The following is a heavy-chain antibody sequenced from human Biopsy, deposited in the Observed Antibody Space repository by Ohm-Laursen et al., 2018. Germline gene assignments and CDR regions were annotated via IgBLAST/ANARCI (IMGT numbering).Heavy chain of an antibody. CDR2: INPRSGNT. Sequence: ASVKVSCNASGYTFTTYYIHWVRQAPGQGLEWMGIINPRSGNTGYSQKFQVRVTMTTDTSTITVYMELSSLRSEDTAVYYCVLASFDYWGQGTLVTVPS. V-gene: IGHV1-46*01. CDR3: VLASFDY. J-gene: IGHJ4*02. CDR1: GYTFTTYY.